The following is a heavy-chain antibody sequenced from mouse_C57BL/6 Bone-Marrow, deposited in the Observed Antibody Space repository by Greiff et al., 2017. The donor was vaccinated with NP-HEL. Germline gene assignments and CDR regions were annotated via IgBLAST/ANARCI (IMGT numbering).Heavy chain of an antibody. CDR3: ARLLWPRYFDV. J-gene: IGHJ1*03. CDR1: GYTFTSYT. CDR2: INPSSGYT. D-gene: IGHD2-1*01. Sequence: QVQLQQSGAELARPGASVKMSCKASGYTFTSYTMHWVKQRPGQGLEWIGYINPSSGYTKYNQKFKDKATLTADKSSSTAYMQLSSLTSEDSAVYYCARLLWPRYFDVWGRGTTVTVSS. V-gene: IGHV1-4*01.